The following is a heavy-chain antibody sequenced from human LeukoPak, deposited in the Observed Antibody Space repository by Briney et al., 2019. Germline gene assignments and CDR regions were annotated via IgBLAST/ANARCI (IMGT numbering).Heavy chain of an antibody. CDR3: AREPMVRGVIIKAWFDP. Sequence: ASVKVSCKASGGTFSSYAISWVRQAPGQGLEWMGGIIPIFGTANYAQKFQGRVTITADESTSTAYMELSSLRSEDTAVYYCAREPMVRGVIIKAWFDPWGQGTLVTVSS. CDR2: IIPIFGTA. V-gene: IGHV1-69*13. D-gene: IGHD3-10*01. CDR1: GGTFSSYA. J-gene: IGHJ5*02.